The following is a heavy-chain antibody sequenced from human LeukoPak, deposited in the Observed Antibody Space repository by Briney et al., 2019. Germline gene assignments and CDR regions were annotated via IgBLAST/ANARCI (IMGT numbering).Heavy chain of an antibody. CDR1: GYTLTELS. CDR3: ATAERYYYDSSGYSAPPFDY. V-gene: IGHV1-24*01. J-gene: IGHJ4*02. CDR2: FDLEDGET. Sequence: GASVKVSCKFSGYTLTELSMDWVRQAPGKGLGWMGGFDLEDGETIYAQKVQGRVTMTEDTSTDTAYMELSSLRSEDTAVYYCATAERYYYDSSGYSAPPFDYWGQGTLVTVSS. D-gene: IGHD3-22*01.